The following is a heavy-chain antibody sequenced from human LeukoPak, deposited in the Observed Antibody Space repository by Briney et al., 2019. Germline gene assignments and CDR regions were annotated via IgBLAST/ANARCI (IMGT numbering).Heavy chain of an antibody. V-gene: IGHV3-74*01. Sequence: PGGSLRLSCAASGFGFSSNWMHWDRQAPGEGLVWVSRINAGGSATNYADSVEGRFTISRDNAKDTLYLQMNSLRVEDTAVCYCGSSLGPLTEYWGQGTLVTVSS. CDR3: GSSLGPLTEY. CDR1: GFGFSSNW. D-gene: IGHD3-10*01. J-gene: IGHJ4*02. CDR2: INAGGSAT.